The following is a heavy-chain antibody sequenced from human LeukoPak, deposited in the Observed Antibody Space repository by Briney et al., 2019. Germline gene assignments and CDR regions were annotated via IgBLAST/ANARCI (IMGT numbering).Heavy chain of an antibody. CDR1: DYAFNNFG. D-gene: IGHD1/OR15-1a*01. CDR3: AIISADGTRDFDY. Sequence: ASVKVSCKASDYAFNNFGISWVRQAPGQRLEWIGWISAYSGNTKYVEKFQGRVTMTTETSTTTAYMELRSLKSDDTAVYYCAIISADGTRDFDYWGQGTPVTVSS. V-gene: IGHV1-18*01. CDR2: ISAYSGNT. J-gene: IGHJ4*02.